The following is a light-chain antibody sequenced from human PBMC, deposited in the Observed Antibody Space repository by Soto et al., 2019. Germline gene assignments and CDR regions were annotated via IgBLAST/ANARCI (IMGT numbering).Light chain of an antibody. Sequence: DIQMTQSPSSLSASVGDRVTITCQASQDISNYLNWYQQKPGKAPKLLIYDASNLETGVPSRFSGSGSGTDFTFTISSLQPEDIATYYCQQSYNAVSWTFGQGTKVEIK. CDR3: QQSYNAVSWT. J-gene: IGKJ1*01. CDR1: QDISNY. CDR2: DAS. V-gene: IGKV1-33*01.